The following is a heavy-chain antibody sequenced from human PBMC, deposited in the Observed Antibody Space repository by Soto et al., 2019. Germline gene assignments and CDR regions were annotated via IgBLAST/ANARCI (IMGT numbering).Heavy chain of an antibody. V-gene: IGHV1-69*12. CDR1: GGTFGNSA. Sequence: QVQLVQSGAEVKKPGSSVNVSCKTSGGTFGNSAVAWVRQAPGQGLEWMGGIVPMFGTANYAQKFQGRLTITADDSTSTAYMELRSVRSDDTAVYYCARDGDPESAFWRGPLGGGMFDPWGQGTLVTVSS. D-gene: IGHD3-3*01. CDR3: ARDGDPESAFWRGPLGGGMFDP. J-gene: IGHJ5*02. CDR2: IVPMFGTA.